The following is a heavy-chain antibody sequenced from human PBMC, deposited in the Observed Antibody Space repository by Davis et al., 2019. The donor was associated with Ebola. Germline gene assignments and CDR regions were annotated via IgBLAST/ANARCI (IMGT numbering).Heavy chain of an antibody. V-gene: IGHV3-23*01. Sequence: PGGSLRLSCAASGFVFSNYVMSWVRQAPGKGLEWVSTLGTSADTYYADSVKGRFTIARDNSKNTLYLQMNGLRVEDTAIYYCAKDTSNIWFNIWGQGTNVTVSS. D-gene: IGHD3-9*01. CDR2: LGTSADT. CDR3: AKDTSNIWFNI. CDR1: GFVFSNYV. J-gene: IGHJ3*02.